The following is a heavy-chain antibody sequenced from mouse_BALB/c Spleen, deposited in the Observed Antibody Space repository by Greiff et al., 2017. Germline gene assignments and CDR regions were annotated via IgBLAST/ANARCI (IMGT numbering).Heavy chain of an antibody. D-gene: IGHD1-2*01. CDR1: GFTFSSYA. CDR2: ISSGGST. Sequence: EVMLVESGGGLVKPGGSLKLSCAASGFTFSSYAMSWVRQTPEKRLEWVASISSGGSTYYPDSVKGRFTISRDNARNILYLQMSSLRSEDTAMYYCAREKGFTTALDYWGQGTTLTVSS. V-gene: IGHV5-6-5*01. J-gene: IGHJ2*01. CDR3: AREKGFTTALDY.